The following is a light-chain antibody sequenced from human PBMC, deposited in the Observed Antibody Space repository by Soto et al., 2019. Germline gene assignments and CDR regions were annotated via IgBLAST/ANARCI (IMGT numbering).Light chain of an antibody. CDR1: QSIIHY. V-gene: IGKV1-39*01. CDR2: SAS. Sequence: DIQMTQSPSSLSASVGDRVTISCRASQSIIHYLDWYREKPGKAPRLLIYSASNLQDGVPSRFSGSGSGTDFSLTISSLQPEDFATYYCLQTFTSPLTFGGGTKVDIK. J-gene: IGKJ4*01. CDR3: LQTFTSPLT.